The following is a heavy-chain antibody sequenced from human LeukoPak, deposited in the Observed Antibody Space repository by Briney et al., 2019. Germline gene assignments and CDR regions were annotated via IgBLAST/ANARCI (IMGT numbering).Heavy chain of an antibody. Sequence: SETLSLTCTVSGGSISSYYWSWIRQPPGKGLEWIGDIYYSGITNYNPSLKSRVTISVDTSKNQFSLKLSSVIAADTAVYYCARDYTGGFDIWGQGTMVTFSS. D-gene: IGHD1-26*01. CDR1: GGSISSYY. CDR2: IYYSGIT. V-gene: IGHV4-59*01. CDR3: ARDYTGGFDI. J-gene: IGHJ3*02.